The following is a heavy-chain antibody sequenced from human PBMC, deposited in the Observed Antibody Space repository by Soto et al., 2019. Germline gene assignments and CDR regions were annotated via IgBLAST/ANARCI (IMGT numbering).Heavy chain of an antibody. V-gene: IGHV4-31*03. CDR2: IYYSGST. CDR1: GGSISSGGYY. J-gene: IGHJ4*02. D-gene: IGHD1-26*01. CDR3: ARERQKWDPIPTQYFDY. Sequence: QVQLQESGPELVKPSQTLSLTCTVSGGSISSGGYYWSWIRQHPGKGLEWIGYIYYSGSTYYNPSLKSRVTISVDTSKNQFSLKLSSVTAADTAVYYCARERQKWDPIPTQYFDYWGQGTLVTVSS.